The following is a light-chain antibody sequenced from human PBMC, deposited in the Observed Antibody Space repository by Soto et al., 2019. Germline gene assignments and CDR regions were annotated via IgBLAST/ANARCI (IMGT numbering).Light chain of an antibody. V-gene: IGKV1-9*01. CDR1: QDIGSY. J-gene: IGKJ3*01. Sequence: DIQLTQSPSFLSASVGDRVTITCRASQDIGSYLAWYQQKPGQAPKLLIYTASTLQSGVPSRFSGSEYVTEFNLTISSLQPEDFASYYCQQLSDYPLTFGPGTKVDIK. CDR3: QQLSDYPLT. CDR2: TAS.